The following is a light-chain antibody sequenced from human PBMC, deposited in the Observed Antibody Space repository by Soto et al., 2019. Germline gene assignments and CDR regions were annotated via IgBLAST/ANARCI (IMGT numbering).Light chain of an antibody. CDR2: EVS. Sequence: QSALTQPASVSGSPGQSITISCTGTSSDVGRYDYVSWYQHHPGKAPKLMIYEVSDRPSGVPYRFSGSKSGNTASLTISGLQTEHEADYFCSSYTTSSTVVFGTGTKLTVL. CDR3: SSYTTSSTVV. V-gene: IGLV2-14*01. J-gene: IGLJ1*01. CDR1: SSDVGRYDY.